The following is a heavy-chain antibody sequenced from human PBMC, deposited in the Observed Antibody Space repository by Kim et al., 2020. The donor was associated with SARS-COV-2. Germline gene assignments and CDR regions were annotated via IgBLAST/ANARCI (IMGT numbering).Heavy chain of an antibody. J-gene: IGHJ2*01. CDR2: INSSGRT. Sequence: INSSGRTNYNPSLKSRVTISVDTSTNQFSLKLSAVTAADTAVYYCARGFDLWGRGTLVTVSS. CDR3: ARGFDL. V-gene: IGHV4-59*09.